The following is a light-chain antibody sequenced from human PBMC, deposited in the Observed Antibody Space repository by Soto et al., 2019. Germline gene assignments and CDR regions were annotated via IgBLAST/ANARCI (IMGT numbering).Light chain of an antibody. CDR3: LQDYNYPYT. V-gene: IGKV1-6*01. CDR2: AAS. CDR1: QVIRND. J-gene: IGKJ2*01. Sequence: AIQVTQSPSSLSASVGDRVTITCRASQVIRNDLGWYQQKPGKAPKLLIYAASTLQSGVPSRFRGSGSGTDFTLTISSLQPEDFATYYCLQDYNYPYTFGQGTKLEIK.